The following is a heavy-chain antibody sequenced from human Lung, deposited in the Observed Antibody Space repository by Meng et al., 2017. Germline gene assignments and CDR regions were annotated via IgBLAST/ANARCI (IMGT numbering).Heavy chain of an antibody. CDR1: GGMFSRSV. D-gene: IGHD2-15*01. J-gene: IGHJ4*02. CDR3: ARKAGNCITTTCYSLDY. V-gene: IGHV1-69*13. Sequence: SVKVSCKASGGMFSRSVIGWVRQAPGHGLEWVGGINLVFGTTNYAQRFQGRVTITADESTGTAYMALTRLTSEDTAVYYCARKAGNCITTTCYSLDYWGQGTLVTVSS. CDR2: INLVFGTT.